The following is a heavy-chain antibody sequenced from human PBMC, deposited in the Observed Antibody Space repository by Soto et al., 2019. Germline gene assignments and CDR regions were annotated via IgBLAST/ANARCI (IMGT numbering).Heavy chain of an antibody. CDR1: GFSLSTSGVG. CDR2: IYWDDDK. D-gene: IGHD3-22*01. V-gene: IGHV2-5*02. CDR3: ARTTMIVVVIYFDY. J-gene: IGHJ4*02. Sequence: QITLKESGPPLVKPTQTLTLTCTFSGFSLSTSGVGVGWIRQPPGKALEWLALIYWDDDKRYSPSLKSRLTITKDTSKNQVVLTMTNMDPVDTATYYCARTTMIVVVIYFDYWGQGTLVTVSS.